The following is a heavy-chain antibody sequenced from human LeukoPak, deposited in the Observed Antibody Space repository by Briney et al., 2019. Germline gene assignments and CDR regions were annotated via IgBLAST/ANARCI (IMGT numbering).Heavy chain of an antibody. V-gene: IGHV4-59*01. D-gene: IGHD3-22*01. CDR3: ARSLLYYDSSCYTAFDI. CDR1: GGSISSYY. J-gene: IGHJ3*02. CDR2: IYYSGST. Sequence: PSETLSLTCTVPGGSISSYYWSWIRQPPGKGLEWSGYIYYSGSTNYNPSLQSRVTISVDTSKNQISLKLSSVTAADTAVYYCARSLLYYDSSCYTAFDIWGQGTMVTVS.